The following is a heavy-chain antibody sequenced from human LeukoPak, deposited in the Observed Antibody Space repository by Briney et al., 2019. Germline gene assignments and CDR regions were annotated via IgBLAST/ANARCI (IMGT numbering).Heavy chain of an antibody. J-gene: IGHJ4*02. CDR1: GGTFSSYA. D-gene: IGHD3-22*01. CDR2: IIPIFGTA. CDR3: ASYYYDSSGYEQIDY. Sequence: SVKVSCKASGGTFSSYAISWVRQAPGQGLEWMGGIIPIFGTANYAQKFQGRVTITTDESTSTAYMELSSLRSEGTAVYYCASYYYDSSGYEQIDYWGQGTLVTVSS. V-gene: IGHV1-69*05.